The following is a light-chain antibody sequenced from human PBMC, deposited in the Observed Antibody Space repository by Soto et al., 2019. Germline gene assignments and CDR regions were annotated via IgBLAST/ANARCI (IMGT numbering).Light chain of an antibody. Sequence: EIVLTQSPATLSLSPGERATLSCRASQSVSSYLALYQQKPGQAPRLLIYDASNRATGIPARFSGSGSGTDFTLTISSLETEDFAVYYCQQRSNWPPITFGQGTRLEIK. CDR3: QQRSNWPPIT. CDR1: QSVSSY. V-gene: IGKV3-11*01. J-gene: IGKJ5*01. CDR2: DAS.